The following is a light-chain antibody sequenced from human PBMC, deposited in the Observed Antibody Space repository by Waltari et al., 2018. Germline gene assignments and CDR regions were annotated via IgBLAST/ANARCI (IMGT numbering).Light chain of an antibody. J-gene: IGKJ1*01. V-gene: IGKV3-20*01. CDR2: GAS. CDR1: QSVSRT. Sequence: EIVLTQSPGTLSLPPGERATLSGRASQSVSRTLAWYQQQPGQAPSLLIFGASNRATGLPDRFSGSGSGTDFSLIITRLEPEVSAMYYCQHYVRLPATFGQGTKVEIK. CDR3: QHYVRLPAT.